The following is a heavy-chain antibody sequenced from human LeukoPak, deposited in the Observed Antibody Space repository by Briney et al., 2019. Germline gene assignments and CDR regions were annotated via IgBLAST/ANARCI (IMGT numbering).Heavy chain of an antibody. CDR2: IYYSGST. V-gene: IGHV4-59*01. Sequence: SETLSLTCTVSGGSISSYYWSWIRQPPGNGLEWIGYIYYSGSTNYNPSLKSRVTISVDTSKNQFSLKLSSVTAADTAVYYCARGPYSSSSWYYYYYMDVRGKGTTVTVSS. CDR1: GGSISSYY. J-gene: IGHJ6*03. CDR3: ARGPYSSSSWYYYYYMDV. D-gene: IGHD6-6*01.